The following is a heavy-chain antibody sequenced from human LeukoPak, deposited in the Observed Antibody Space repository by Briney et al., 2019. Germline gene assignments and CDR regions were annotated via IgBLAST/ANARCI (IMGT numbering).Heavy chain of an antibody. CDR1: GFTFSSYS. V-gene: IGHV3-48*01. CDR3: ARERTGTTDY. Sequence: GESLKISCAASGFTFSSYSMNWVRQAPGKGLEWVSYISSSSSTIYYADSVKGRFTISRDNAKNSLYLQMNSLRAEDTAVYYCARERTGTTDYWGQGTLVTVSS. CDR2: ISSSSSTI. D-gene: IGHD1/OR15-1a*01. J-gene: IGHJ4*02.